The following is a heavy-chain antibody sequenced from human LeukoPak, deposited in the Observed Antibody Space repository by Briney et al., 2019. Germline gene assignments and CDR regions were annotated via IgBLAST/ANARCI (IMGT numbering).Heavy chain of an antibody. CDR3: VKDMHYNDGRWEFDP. J-gene: IGHJ5*02. CDR2: MIGSGDT. V-gene: IGHV3-23*01. Sequence: GGSLRLSCVASGFNFGNFAVTWVRQAPGKGLEWVSGMIGSGDTYYADSVKGRFTMSRDNSRTTLYLQMNSLRFEDTAIYYCVKDMHYNDGRWEFDPWGQGTLVTVSS. D-gene: IGHD5-24*01. CDR1: GFNFGNFA.